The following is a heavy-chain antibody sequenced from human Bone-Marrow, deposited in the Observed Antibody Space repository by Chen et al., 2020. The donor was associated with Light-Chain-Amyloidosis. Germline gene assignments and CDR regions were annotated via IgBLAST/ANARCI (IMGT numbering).Heavy chain of an antibody. J-gene: IGHJ4*02. Sequence: EVQLEQSGPEVKKPGGSLKISCKGSGYTFPNYWTGWVRQMPGKGLEWMGVIYPDDSDARYSPSFEGQVTISADKSITTAYLQWRSLKASDTAMYYCARRRDGYNFDYWGQGTLVTVSS. CDR2: IYPDDSDA. D-gene: IGHD5-12*01. CDR1: GYTFPNYW. CDR3: ARRRDGYNFDY. V-gene: IGHV5-51*01.